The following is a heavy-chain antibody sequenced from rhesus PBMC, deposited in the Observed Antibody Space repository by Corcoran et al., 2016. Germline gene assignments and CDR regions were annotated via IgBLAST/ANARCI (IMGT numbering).Heavy chain of an antibody. CDR3: AKKDSNYLNRFDV. J-gene: IGHJ5-1*01. CDR2: IYPGDSDT. D-gene: IGHD4-23*01. V-gene: IGHV5S1*01. CDR1: GYSFTSSG. Sequence: VQLVQSGAEVKRPGESLRISCKTSGYSFTSSGISWVRQMPGTGLEWMGSIYPGDSDTRYNPSFQGHVTISADKSISTTYLQWSSLKASDTATYYCAKKDSNYLNRFDVWGPGVLVTVSS.